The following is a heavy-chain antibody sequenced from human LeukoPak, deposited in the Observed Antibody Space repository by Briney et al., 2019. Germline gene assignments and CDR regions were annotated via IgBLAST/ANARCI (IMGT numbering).Heavy chain of an antibody. Sequence: ASVKVSCMASGYTFSSYGITWVRQAPGQGLEWMGWINANNGNTNYAQKLQGRVTMTTDTSTSTAYMELRSLRSDATAVYYCARKGDDIVATIWRGNWFDPWGQGTLVTVSS. D-gene: IGHD5-12*01. CDR2: INANNGNT. CDR1: GYTFSSYG. J-gene: IGHJ5*02. CDR3: ARKGDDIVATIWRGNWFDP. V-gene: IGHV1-18*04.